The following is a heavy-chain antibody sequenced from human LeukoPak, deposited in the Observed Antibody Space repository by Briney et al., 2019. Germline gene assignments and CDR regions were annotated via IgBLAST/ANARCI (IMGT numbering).Heavy chain of an antibody. CDR2: ISGSGGST. V-gene: IGHV3-23*01. Sequence: AGSLRLSCAASGFTFSSYRMNSVRQPPGKGLEWVSAISGSGGSTYYADSVKGRFTISRDHSKNTLSLQMNSLRAEDTPAYYCPKAGSYSRSSAATRYYYGMDVWGQGTTVTVSS. CDR1: GFTFSSYR. J-gene: IGHJ6*02. CDR3: PKAGSYSRSSAATRYYYGMDV. D-gene: IGHD6-6*01.